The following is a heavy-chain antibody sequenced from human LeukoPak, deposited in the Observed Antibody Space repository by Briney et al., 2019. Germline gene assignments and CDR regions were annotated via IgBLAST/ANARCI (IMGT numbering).Heavy chain of an antibody. Sequence: EASVKVSCKASGGTFRSYAITWVRQAPGQGLEWMGGIIPIFGTANYARKFQDRVTITADESTSTAYMELSSLRSEDTAVYYCARDSRSSWYDGEAFDIWGQGTMVTVSS. CDR2: IIPIFGTA. CDR1: GGTFRSYA. J-gene: IGHJ3*02. CDR3: ARDSRSSWYDGEAFDI. D-gene: IGHD6-13*01. V-gene: IGHV1-69*13.